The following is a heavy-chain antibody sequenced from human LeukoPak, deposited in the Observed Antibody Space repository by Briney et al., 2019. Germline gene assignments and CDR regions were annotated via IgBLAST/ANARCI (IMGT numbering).Heavy chain of an antibody. CDR1: GFTFSSYG. CDR2: ISYDGSNK. Sequence: GSLRLSCAASGFTFSSYGMHRVRQAPGKGLEWVAVISYDGSNKYYADSVKGRFTISRDNSKNTLYLQMNSLRAEDTAVYYCAKALYYYDSSGFDYWGQGTLVTVSS. D-gene: IGHD3-22*01. CDR3: AKALYYYDSSGFDY. V-gene: IGHV3-30*18. J-gene: IGHJ4*02.